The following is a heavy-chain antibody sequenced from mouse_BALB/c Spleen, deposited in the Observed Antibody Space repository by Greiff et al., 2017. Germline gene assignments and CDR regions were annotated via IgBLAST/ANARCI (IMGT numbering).Heavy chain of an antibody. V-gene: IGHV5-6-3*01. Sequence: EVKLVESGGGLVQPGGSLKLSCAASGFTFSSYGMSWVRQTPDKRLELVATINSNGGSTYYPDSVKGRFTISRDNAKNTLYLQMSSLKSEDTAMYYCARDRRGPYYYAMDYWGQGTSVTVSS. CDR1: GFTFSSYG. J-gene: IGHJ4*01. CDR2: INSNGGST. CDR3: ARDRRGPYYYAMDY.